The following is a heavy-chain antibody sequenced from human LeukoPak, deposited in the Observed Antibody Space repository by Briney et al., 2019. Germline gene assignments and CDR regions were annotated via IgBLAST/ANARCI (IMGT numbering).Heavy chain of an antibody. J-gene: IGHJ4*02. V-gene: IGHV3-7*01. CDR2: IKQDGSEK. D-gene: IGHD2-15*01. Sequence: GGSLRLSCAASGFTFSSYWMSWVRQAPGKGLEWVANIKQDGSEKYYVDSVKGLFTISRDNAKTSLYLQMNSLRAEDTAGYYWAREGVGIFDHWGQGTLVTVSS. CDR3: AREGVGIFDH. CDR1: GFTFSSYW.